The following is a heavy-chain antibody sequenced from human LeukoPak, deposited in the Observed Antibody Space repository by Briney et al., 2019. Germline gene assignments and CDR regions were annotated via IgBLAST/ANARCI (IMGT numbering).Heavy chain of an antibody. Sequence: SETLSLTCTVSGGSISTYYWSWIRQPAGKGLEWIGRSYTSGSSNYNPSLKSRVTISVDKSKNQFSLKLSSVTAVDTAVYYCASRSVSGFDYWGQGTLVTVSS. CDR3: ASRSVSGFDY. V-gene: IGHV4-4*07. CDR2: SYTSGSS. CDR1: GGSISTYY. D-gene: IGHD6-19*01. J-gene: IGHJ4*02.